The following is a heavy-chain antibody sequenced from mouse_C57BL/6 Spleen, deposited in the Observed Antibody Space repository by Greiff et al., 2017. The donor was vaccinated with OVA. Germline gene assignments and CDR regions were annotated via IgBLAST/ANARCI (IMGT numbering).Heavy chain of an antibody. CDR2: IDPSDSET. CDR3: ARGEGYYSKGAY. V-gene: IGHV1-52*01. D-gene: IGHD2-5*01. J-gene: IGHJ3*01. Sequence: VQLQQPGAELVRPGSSVKLSCKASGYTFTSYWMHWVKQRPIQGLEWIGNIDPSDSETHYNQKFKDKATLTVDKSSNTAYMQLSSLTSEDSAVYYCARGEGYYSKGAYWGQGTLVTVSA. CDR1: GYTFTSYW.